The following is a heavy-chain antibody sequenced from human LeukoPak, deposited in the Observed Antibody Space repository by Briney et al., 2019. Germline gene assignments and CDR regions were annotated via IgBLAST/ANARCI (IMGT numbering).Heavy chain of an antibody. D-gene: IGHD6-13*01. CDR1: GSSISSTYY. CDR3: ARNNTRTVSRGSSRRRANAFDI. CDR2: FYNSGST. J-gene: IGHJ3*02. V-gene: IGHV4-38-2*01. Sequence: SETLSLTCAVSGSSISSTYYWGWIRQPPGKGLEWIGSFYNSGSTYYNPSLRSRVPISVDTSKNQFSLRLRSVTAADTAVYYCARNNTRTVSRGSSRRRANAFDIWGQGTMVTVSS.